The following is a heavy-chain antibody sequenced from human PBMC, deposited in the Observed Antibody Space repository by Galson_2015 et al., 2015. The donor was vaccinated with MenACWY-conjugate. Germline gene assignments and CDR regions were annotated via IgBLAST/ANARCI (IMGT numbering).Heavy chain of an antibody. V-gene: IGHV3-48*03. Sequence: SLRLSCAASGFTFSHHGMNWVRQAPGKGLEWLSYISDGGGAIYYADSLKGRFTISRDNAKNSLYLQMDSLRPEDTAVYYCARDPSSSGYSACDFWGQGTLATVSS. CDR3: ARDPSSSGYSACDF. CDR1: GFTFSHHG. D-gene: IGHD6-13*01. CDR2: ISDGGGAI. J-gene: IGHJ4*02.